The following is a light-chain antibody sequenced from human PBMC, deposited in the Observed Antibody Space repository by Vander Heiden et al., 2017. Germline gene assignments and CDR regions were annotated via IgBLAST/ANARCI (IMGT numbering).Light chain of an antibody. Sequence: QSVLTQPPSVSAAPGQKVTISCSGSSSNIGNNYVSWYQQLPGTAPKLLIYANNKRPSGSPDRVSGSKSGTSATLGITGLQTGDEADYYCGTWDSSLSAGVFGGGTKLTVL. CDR3: GTWDSSLSAGV. CDR1: SSNIGNNY. CDR2: ANN. J-gene: IGLJ3*02. V-gene: IGLV1-51*02.